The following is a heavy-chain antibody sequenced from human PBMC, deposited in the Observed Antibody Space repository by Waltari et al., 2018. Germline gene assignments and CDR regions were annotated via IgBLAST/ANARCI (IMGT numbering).Heavy chain of an antibody. D-gene: IGHD1-20*01. CDR1: GFSFNSDA. J-gene: IGHJ4*02. Sequence: QPLESGGGLVQPGGSRRLSCGVSGFSFNSDAITWVRRAPGTGLQWVAAISISDATYHADSVKGRFTISRDTSKDTVYLQMNSLRVEDTAVYYCAKPFYNWDDPLDSWGQGTLVTVSS. CDR3: AKPFYNWDDPLDS. CDR2: ISISDAT. V-gene: IGHV3-23*01.